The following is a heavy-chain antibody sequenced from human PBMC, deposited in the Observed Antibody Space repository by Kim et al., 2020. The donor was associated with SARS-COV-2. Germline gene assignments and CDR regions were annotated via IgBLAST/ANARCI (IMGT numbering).Heavy chain of an antibody. Sequence: GGSLRLSCTVSGFTFSTFAMNWVRQAPGKGLEWVAVILHDGSRKYYADAVKGRFIISRDNSMNTLFLQMNSLRTEDTAIYYCARDQRTYSGYDWTPNWWGQGTLVTVSS. D-gene: IGHD5-12*01. CDR3: ARDQRTYSGYDWTPNW. V-gene: IGHV3-30*04. CDR2: ILHDGSRK. CDR1: GFTFSTFA. J-gene: IGHJ4*02.